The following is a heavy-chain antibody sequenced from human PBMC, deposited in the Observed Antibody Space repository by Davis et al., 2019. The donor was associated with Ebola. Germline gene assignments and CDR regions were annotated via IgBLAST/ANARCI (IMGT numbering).Heavy chain of an antibody. CDR3: TRCREYGGDPKY. J-gene: IGHJ4*02. CDR1: GFTFINAW. V-gene: IGHV3-15*01. CDR2: IKSKTDGETE. Sequence: GGSLRLSCAASGFTFINAWMNWVRQSPGKGLEWVGRIKSKTDGETEDYAAPVKGRFIISRDDSQNTLFLQMNSLKTEDTAIYYCTRCREYGGDPKYWGQGTLVTVSS. D-gene: IGHD2-21*02.